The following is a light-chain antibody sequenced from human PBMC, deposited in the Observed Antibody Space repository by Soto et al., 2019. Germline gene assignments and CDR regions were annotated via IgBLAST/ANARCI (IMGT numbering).Light chain of an antibody. CDR2: AAS. CDR1: QSINYN. CDR3: QQRYAITWT. J-gene: IGKJ1*01. Sequence: IQMTQSPSSMSASVGHRVTITCRASQSINYNLNWYQQKPGKAPKILIYAASSLQSGVPSRFSGGGSGADFTLSISTLQHEDFATYYGQQRYAITWTFGLGTKVDIK. V-gene: IGKV1-39*01.